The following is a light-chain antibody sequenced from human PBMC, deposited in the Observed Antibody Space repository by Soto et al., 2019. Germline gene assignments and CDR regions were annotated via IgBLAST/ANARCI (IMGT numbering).Light chain of an antibody. CDR2: EVS. V-gene: IGLV2-8*01. Sequence: SVLPQPPSASGSPGQSVTISCTGTSSDVGAYNYVSWYQQHPGEAPKLMIYEVSKRPSGVPDRFSGSKSGNTASLTVSGLQAEDEADYYCSSYAGSNNYVFGTGTKVTVL. CDR3: SSYAGSNNYV. CDR1: SSDVGAYNY. J-gene: IGLJ1*01.